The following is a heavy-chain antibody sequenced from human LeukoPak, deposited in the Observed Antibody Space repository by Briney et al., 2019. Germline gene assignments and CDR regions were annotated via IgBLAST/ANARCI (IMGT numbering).Heavy chain of an antibody. J-gene: IGHJ5*01. CDR3: AKDRYCSSTSCYTAYLFDS. Sequence: GGSLRLSCAASGFTFSSYGMHWVRQAPGKGLEWVAVIWYDGSNKYYADSVKGRFTISRDNSKNTLYLQMNSLRAEDTAVYYCAKDRYCSSTSCYTAYLFDSWGQGALVTVSS. CDR2: IWYDGSNK. V-gene: IGHV3-33*06. CDR1: GFTFSSYG. D-gene: IGHD2-2*02.